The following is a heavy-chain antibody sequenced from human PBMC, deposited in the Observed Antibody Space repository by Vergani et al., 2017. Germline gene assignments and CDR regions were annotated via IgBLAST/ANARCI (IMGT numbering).Heavy chain of an antibody. CDR3: AREGGADYGELDY. V-gene: IGHV3-33*08. CDR2: IWYDGSNK. CDR1: GFTFSSYG. J-gene: IGHJ4*02. D-gene: IGHD4-17*01. Sequence: VQLVESGGGLVKPGGSLRLSCAASGFTFSSYGMHWVRQAPGKGLEWVAVIWYDGSNKYYADSVKGRFTISRDNAKNSLYLQMNSLRAEDTAVYYCAREGGADYGELDYWGQGTLVTVSS.